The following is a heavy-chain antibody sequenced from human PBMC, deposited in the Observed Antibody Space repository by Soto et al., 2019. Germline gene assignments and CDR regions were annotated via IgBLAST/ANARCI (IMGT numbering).Heavy chain of an antibody. CDR2: IIPMYGPA. D-gene: IGHD3-10*01. V-gene: IGHV1-69*01. CDR3: ARVTSMVRGVIDNWFDP. J-gene: IGHJ5*02. Sequence: QVPLVQSGAEVKKPGSSVTVSCKASGGTFSSYAIHWVRQAPGQGLEWMGGIIPMYGPAKYAQRFQGRVTITADESTTPVYMELTSLTSKDTAVYYCARVTSMVRGVIDNWFDPWGHGTLVTVSS. CDR1: GGTFSSYA.